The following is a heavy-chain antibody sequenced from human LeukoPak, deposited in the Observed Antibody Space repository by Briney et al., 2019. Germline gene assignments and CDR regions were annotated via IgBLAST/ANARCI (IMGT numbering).Heavy chain of an antibody. J-gene: IGHJ5*02. CDR3: AKEPSDDFWSGYYNWFDP. V-gene: IGHV4-4*07. D-gene: IGHD3-3*01. CDR1: GGSISSYY. CDR2: IYTTGST. Sequence: PSETLSLTCTVSGGSISSYYWSWIRQPAGKGLEWIGRIYTTGSTNYNPSLKSRVTMSIDTSKKQFSLKLTSVTAADTAVYYCAKEPSDDFWSGYYNWFDPWGQGTLVTVSS.